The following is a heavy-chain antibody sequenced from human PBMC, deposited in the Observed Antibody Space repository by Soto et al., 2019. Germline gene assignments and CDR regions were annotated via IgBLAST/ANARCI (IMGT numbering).Heavy chain of an antibody. Sequence: SETLSLTCAVSGYSISSGYYWGWIRQPPGKGLEWIGSIYHSGSTYYNPSLKSRMHMSLDATRNHYSLRLTSVTAADTAVYFCARAPVGLDTISYFDYWGQGKLVTVSS. CDR3: ARAPVGLDTISYFDY. CDR2: IYHSGST. CDR1: GYSISSGYY. J-gene: IGHJ4*02. V-gene: IGHV4-38-2*01. D-gene: IGHD3-3*01.